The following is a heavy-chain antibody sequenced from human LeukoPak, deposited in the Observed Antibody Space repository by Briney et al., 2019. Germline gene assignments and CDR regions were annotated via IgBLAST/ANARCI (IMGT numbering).Heavy chain of an antibody. CDR2: IIPIFGPA. J-gene: IGHJ4*02. Sequence: SVKVSCKASGGSFTSYAITWVRQAPGQGLEWMGRIIPIFGPANYAQKFQGRVTITTDESTSTSSMELSSLTSEDTTVYYCARARGSGWYPLRYWGQGTLVTVSS. CDR1: GGSFTSYA. CDR3: ARARGSGWYPLRY. V-gene: IGHV1-69*05. D-gene: IGHD6-19*01.